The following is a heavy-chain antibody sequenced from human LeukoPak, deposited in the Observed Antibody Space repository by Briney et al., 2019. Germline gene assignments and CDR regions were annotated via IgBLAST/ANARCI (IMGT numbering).Heavy chain of an antibody. CDR3: AKDVGYLGATWYYFDY. V-gene: IGHV3-30*02. CDR2: IRYDGSYE. D-gene: IGHD1-26*01. CDR1: GFTFSSYG. J-gene: IGHJ4*02. Sequence: GGSLRLSCAASGFTFSSYGMHWVRQAPGKGLERVAFIRYDGSYEYYADSVKGRFTISRDNSKNTLYLQINSLRAEDTAVYYCAKDVGYLGATWYYFDYWGQGTLVTVSS.